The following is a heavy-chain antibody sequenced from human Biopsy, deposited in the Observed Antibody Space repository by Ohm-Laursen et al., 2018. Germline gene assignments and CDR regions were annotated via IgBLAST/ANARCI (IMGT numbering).Heavy chain of an antibody. V-gene: IGHV4-39*01. CDR2: IFYRGST. CDR3: ARDYDTSGYYYVS. D-gene: IGHD3-22*01. Sequence: GTLSLTCTVSGGSISNNNYYWGWIRQPPGKGLEWIGSIFYRGSTHYKPSLKSRVNISVDTSKSQFSLKLNSLTAADTAVYYCARDYDTSGYYYVSWGQGTLVTVSS. J-gene: IGHJ5*02. CDR1: GGSISNNNYY.